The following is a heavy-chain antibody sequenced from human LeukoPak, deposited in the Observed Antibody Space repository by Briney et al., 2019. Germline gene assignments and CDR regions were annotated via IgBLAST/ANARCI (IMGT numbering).Heavy chain of an antibody. D-gene: IGHD4-17*01. CDR3: ARDSDFGVYYFDY. J-gene: IGHJ4*02. CDR1: GYTFTAYY. CDR2: INSNSGGT. Sequence: ASVKVSCKASGYTFTAYYIHWVRQAPGQGLEWMGRINSNSGGTNYAQKFQGRVTMTSDTSVSTAYMELSRLTSDDTAVFYCARDSDFGVYYFDYWGQGALVTVSS. V-gene: IGHV1-2*06.